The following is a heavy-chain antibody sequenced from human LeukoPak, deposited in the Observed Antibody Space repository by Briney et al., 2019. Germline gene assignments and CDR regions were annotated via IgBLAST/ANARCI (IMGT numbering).Heavy chain of an antibody. D-gene: IGHD4-23*01. J-gene: IGHJ2*01. CDR2: ISRIGGTTT. CDR1: GFTFSVFE. V-gene: IGHV3-48*03. CDR3: ARNGGNSNWYFDL. Sequence: GGSLRLSCAASGFTFSVFEMNWVRQAPGKGREWVSCISRIGGTTTYYADSVKGRFTISRDNAKSSLFLQMDSLTADDTAVYYCARNGGNSNWYFDLWGRGTLVTASS.